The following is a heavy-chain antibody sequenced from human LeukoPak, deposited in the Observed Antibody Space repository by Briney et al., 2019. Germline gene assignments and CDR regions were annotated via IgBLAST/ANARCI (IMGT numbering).Heavy chain of an antibody. CDR2: IKQDGSEK. CDR3: ARYCSTTSCYVRGFDY. V-gene: IGHV3-7*04. J-gene: IGHJ4*02. Sequence: GGSLRLSCAASGFTFSGYWMHWVRQAPGKGLEWVANIKQDGSEKYYVDSVKGRFTISRDNAKNSVDLQMNSLRAEDTALYYCARYCSTTSCYVRGFDYWGQGILVTVSS. CDR1: GFTFSGYW. D-gene: IGHD2-2*01.